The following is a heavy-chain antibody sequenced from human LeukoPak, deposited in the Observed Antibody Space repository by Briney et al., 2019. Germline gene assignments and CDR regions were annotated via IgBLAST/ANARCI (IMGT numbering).Heavy chain of an antibody. CDR1: GFTFGDHA. J-gene: IGHJ6*02. CDR2: IRSKTYGGTT. V-gene: IGHV3-49*04. Sequence: PGGSLRLSCTASGFTFGDHAISWVRQAPGKGLEWVGFIRSKTYGGTTEYAASVKGRFTISRDDSKSIAYLQMNSLKTEDTAVYYCSRGPIQQWLYGMDVWGQGTTVTVSS. CDR3: SRGPIQQWLYGMDV. D-gene: IGHD5-18*01.